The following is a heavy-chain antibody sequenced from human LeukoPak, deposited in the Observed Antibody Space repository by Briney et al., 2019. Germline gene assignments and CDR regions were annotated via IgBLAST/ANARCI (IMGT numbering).Heavy chain of an antibody. V-gene: IGHV1-18*01. CDR3: ASQDVRFLEWSNGAFDI. CDR1: GYTFTSYG. Sequence: GASVKVSCKASGYTFTSYGISWVRQAPGQGLEWMGWIGAYNGNTNYAQKLQGRVTMTTDTSTSTAYMELRSLRSDDTAVYYCASQDVRFLEWSNGAFDIWGQGTMVTVSS. D-gene: IGHD3-3*01. CDR2: IGAYNGNT. J-gene: IGHJ3*02.